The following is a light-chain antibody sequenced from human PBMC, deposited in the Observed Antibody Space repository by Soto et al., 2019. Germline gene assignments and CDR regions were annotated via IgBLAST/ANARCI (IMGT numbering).Light chain of an antibody. CDR2: DTS. CDR1: QGIGDT. J-gene: IGKJ4*01. Sequence: EVVMTQSPATLSVSPGEGATLSCRASQGIGDTLAWHQHKPGQTPRLLIYDTSTRATGVPARFSGSRSGTEFTPTINSLQSEDFAVYYCQRYNNWPLTFGGGTKVDIK. V-gene: IGKV3-15*01. CDR3: QRYNNWPLT.